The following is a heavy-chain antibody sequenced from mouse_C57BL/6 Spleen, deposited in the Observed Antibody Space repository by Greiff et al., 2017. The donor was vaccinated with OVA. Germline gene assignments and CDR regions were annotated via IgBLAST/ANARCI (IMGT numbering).Heavy chain of an antibody. V-gene: IGHV1-80*01. D-gene: IGHD3-2*02. J-gene: IGHJ2*01. CDR2: IYPGDGDT. CDR3: ARGRLRLPLGDY. Sequence: QVQLQQSGAELVKPGASVKISCKASGYAFSSYWMNWVKQRPGKGLEWIGQIYPGDGDTNDNGKFKGKATLTADKSSSTAYMQLSILTSEDSAVYVCARGRLRLPLGDYWGQGTTLTVSS. CDR1: GYAFSSYW.